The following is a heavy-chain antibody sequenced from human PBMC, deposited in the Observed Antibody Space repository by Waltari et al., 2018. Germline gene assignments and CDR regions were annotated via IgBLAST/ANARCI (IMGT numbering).Heavy chain of an antibody. Sequence: QLQLQESGPGLLRPSETLSLTCTAAAGSISSTTDSWGWIRQPPGKGLEWIGGIHHTGSIYYNPSLKTRVTISADTSRQHLSLKLRSVTAADTALYYCARSVAARRINWFDPWGQGTLVTVSS. CDR3: ARSVAARRINWFDP. CDR2: IHHTGSI. V-gene: IGHV4-39*02. CDR1: AGSISSTTDS. D-gene: IGHD6-6*01. J-gene: IGHJ5*02.